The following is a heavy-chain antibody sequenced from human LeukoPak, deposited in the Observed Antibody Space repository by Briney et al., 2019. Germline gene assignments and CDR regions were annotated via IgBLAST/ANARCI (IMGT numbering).Heavy chain of an antibody. V-gene: IGHV4-34*01. Sequence: SETLSLTCAVYGGSFSCYYWSWIRQPPGKGLEWIGEINHSGSANYNPSLKSRVTISVDTSKNQFSLKLSSVTAADTAVYYCARGRRNLEPGTWFDPWGQGTLVTVSS. CDR2: INHSGSA. D-gene: IGHD3-10*01. CDR1: GGSFSCYY. J-gene: IGHJ5*02. CDR3: ARGRRNLEPGTWFDP.